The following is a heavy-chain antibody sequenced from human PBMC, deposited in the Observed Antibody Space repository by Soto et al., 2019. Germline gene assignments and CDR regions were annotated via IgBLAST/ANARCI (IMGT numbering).Heavy chain of an antibody. CDR3: ARDPFDCSSTSCYSSTEYGMDV. CDR2: ISAYNGNT. CDR1: GYTFTSYG. J-gene: IGHJ6*02. D-gene: IGHD2-2*02. V-gene: IGHV1-18*04. Sequence: ASVKVSCKASGYTFTSYGISWVRQAPGQGLEWMGWISAYNGNTNYAQKLQGRVTMTTDTSTSTAYMGLRSLRSDDTAVYYCARDPFDCSSTSCYSSTEYGMDVWGQGTTVTVSS.